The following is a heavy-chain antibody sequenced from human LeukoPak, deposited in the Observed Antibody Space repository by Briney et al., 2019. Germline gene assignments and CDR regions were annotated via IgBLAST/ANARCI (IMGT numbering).Heavy chain of an antibody. V-gene: IGHV4-59*08. CDR1: GGSISSYC. J-gene: IGHJ5*02. CDR3: ARHKGSSWYLGWFDP. CDR2: IYYSGST. D-gene: IGHD6-13*01. Sequence: PSETLSLTCTVSGGSISSYCWSWIRQPPGKGLEWIGYIYYSGSTNYNPSLKSRVTISVDTSKNQFSLKLSSVTAADTAVYYCARHKGSSWYLGWFDPWGQGTLVTVSS.